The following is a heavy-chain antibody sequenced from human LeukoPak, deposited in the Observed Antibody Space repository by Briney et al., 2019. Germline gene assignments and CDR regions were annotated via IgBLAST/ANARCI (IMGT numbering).Heavy chain of an antibody. Sequence: PGGSLRLSCAASGFTLSSYWTHWVRQAPGKGLEWVSTVTVSGGGTYYGDSVKGRFTISRDNFKNTLYLQMNSLRAEDTAVYYCAKRAARPAYYFDFWGQGTLVTISS. V-gene: IGHV3-23*01. CDR1: GFTLSSYW. D-gene: IGHD6-6*01. CDR2: VTVSGGGT. J-gene: IGHJ4*02. CDR3: AKRAARPAYYFDF.